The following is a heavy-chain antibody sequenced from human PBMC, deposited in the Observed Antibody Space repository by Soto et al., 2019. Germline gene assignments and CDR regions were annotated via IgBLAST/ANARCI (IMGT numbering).Heavy chain of an antibody. CDR3: ARISGIADYYCDY. J-gene: IGHJ4*02. CDR2: IYYSGST. D-gene: IGHD6-13*01. Sequence: SETLSLTCTVSGGSISSGDYYWSWIRQPPGKGLEWIGYIYYSGSTYSNPSLKSRVTISVDTSKNQFSLKLSSVTAADTAVYYCARISGIADYYCDYWGQGTLLTVSS. V-gene: IGHV4-30-4*01. CDR1: GGSISSGDYY.